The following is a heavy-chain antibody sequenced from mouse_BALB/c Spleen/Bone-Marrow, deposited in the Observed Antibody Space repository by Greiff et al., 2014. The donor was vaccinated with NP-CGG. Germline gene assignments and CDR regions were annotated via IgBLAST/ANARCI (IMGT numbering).Heavy chain of an antibody. Sequence: EVQLQESGAELVKPGASVKLSCTASGFNIKDTYMHWVKQRPEQGLEWIGRIDPANGNTKYDPKFQGKATITADTSSNTAYLQLSSLASEDTAVYYCARWEYYAMDYWGQGTSVTVSS. J-gene: IGHJ4*01. CDR1: GFNIKDTY. V-gene: IGHV14-3*02. CDR3: ARWEYYAMDY. D-gene: IGHD4-1*01. CDR2: IDPANGNT.